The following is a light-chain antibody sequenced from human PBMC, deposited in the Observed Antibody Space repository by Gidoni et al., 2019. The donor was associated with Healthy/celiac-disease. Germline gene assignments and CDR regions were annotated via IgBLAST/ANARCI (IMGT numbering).Light chain of an antibody. V-gene: IGKV1-39*01. CDR1: QSISSY. J-gene: IGKJ2*01. Sequence: DIQMTQSPSSLSASVGDRVTITCRASQSISSYLNWYQQKPGKAPKLLIYAASSLQSEVPSRFSGSGSGTDFTLTISSLQPEDFATYYCQQSYSTPHTFXQXTKLEIK. CDR3: QQSYSTPHT. CDR2: AAS.